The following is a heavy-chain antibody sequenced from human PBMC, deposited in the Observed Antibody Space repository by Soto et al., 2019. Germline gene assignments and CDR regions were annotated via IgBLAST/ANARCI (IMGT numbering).Heavy chain of an antibody. D-gene: IGHD3-16*01. CDR3: ATGKGGPPGPIDY. CDR1: GYTFTSYY. CDR2: INASGGST. J-gene: IGHJ4*02. V-gene: IGHV1-46*01. Sequence: QVQLVQSGAEGKKPGASVKVSCKASGYTFTSYYLHWVRQATGQGLEWMGIINASGGSTSSAQKFQGRVTKTRDTSTSTVYMELSSLRSADTAVYYCATGKGGPPGPIDYWGQGTLVTVSS.